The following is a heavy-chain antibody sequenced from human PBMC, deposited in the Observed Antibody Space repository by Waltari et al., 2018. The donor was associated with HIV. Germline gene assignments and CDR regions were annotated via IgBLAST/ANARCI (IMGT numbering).Heavy chain of an antibody. J-gene: IGHJ2*01. CDR1: GGSISSSAHY. CDR3: ARFHSRQLQLCGSGSTGFWYFDL. D-gene: IGHD3-3*01. V-gene: IGHV4-39*01. Sequence: QMALQESGPRLVKPAGTLSLTCHVSGGSISSSAHYWGWIRQPQGKALEWLGSLFSIGNTHYSPSLKTRLTLSLDTAKNQLFLKLKSVTAADRATYYWARFHSRQLQLCGSGSTGFWYFDLWGRGALVTVSS. CDR2: LFSIGNT.